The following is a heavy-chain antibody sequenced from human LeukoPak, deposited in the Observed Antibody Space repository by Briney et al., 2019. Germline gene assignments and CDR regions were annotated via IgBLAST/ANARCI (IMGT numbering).Heavy chain of an antibody. CDR1: GGSFSGYY. D-gene: IGHD3-22*01. CDR2: INHSGST. Sequence: PSETLSLTCAVYGGSFSGYYWSWIRQPPGKGLEWIGEINHSGSTNYNPSLKSRVIISVDTSKNQFSLKLSSVTAADTAVYYCAREWDHSSGTSFDYWGQGTLVTVSS. CDR3: AREWDHSSGTSFDY. J-gene: IGHJ4*02. V-gene: IGHV4-34*01.